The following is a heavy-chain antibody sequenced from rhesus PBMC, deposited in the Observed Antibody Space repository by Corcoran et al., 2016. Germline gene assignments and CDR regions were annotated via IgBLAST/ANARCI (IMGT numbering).Heavy chain of an antibody. CDR3: ARAAPGVDYAFDV. Sequence: QVQLQESGPGLVKPSETLYLTCAGSGGSISGQNWNWIRQPPGKGLDWIGYIGGSSATTYYNSSLKTRVTISTDTSKNQFSLNLISVTAADTAVYYCARAAPGVDYAFDVWGQGLRVTVSS. CDR2: IGGSSATT. CDR1: GGSISGQN. V-gene: IGHV4S5*01. J-gene: IGHJ3*01. D-gene: IGHD3-34*01.